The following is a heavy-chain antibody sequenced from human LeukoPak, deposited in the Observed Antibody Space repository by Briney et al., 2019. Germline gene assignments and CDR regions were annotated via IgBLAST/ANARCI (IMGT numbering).Heavy chain of an antibody. CDR3: ASERRGYYYYYYMDV. CDR1: GGSISSYY. V-gene: IGHV4-4*07. CDR2: IYTSGST. Sequence: SETLSLTCTVSGGSISSYYWSWIRQPAGKGLEWIWRIYTSGSTNYNPSLKSRVTMSVDTSKNQFSLKLSSVAAADTAVYYCASERRGYYYYYYMDVWGKGTTVTVSS. J-gene: IGHJ6*03.